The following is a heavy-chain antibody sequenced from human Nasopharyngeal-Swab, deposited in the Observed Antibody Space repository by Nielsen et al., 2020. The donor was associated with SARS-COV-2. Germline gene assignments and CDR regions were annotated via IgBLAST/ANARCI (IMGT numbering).Heavy chain of an antibody. D-gene: IGHD3-10*01. Sequence: GESLKISCAASGFTFSSYGMHWVRQAPGKGLEWVAVISYDGSNKYYADSVKGRFTISRDNSKNTLYLQMNSLRAEDTAVYYCAKDSAGELLVWGQGTLVTVSS. CDR3: AKDSAGELLV. CDR2: ISYDGSNK. CDR1: GFTFSSYG. V-gene: IGHV3-30*18. J-gene: IGHJ4*02.